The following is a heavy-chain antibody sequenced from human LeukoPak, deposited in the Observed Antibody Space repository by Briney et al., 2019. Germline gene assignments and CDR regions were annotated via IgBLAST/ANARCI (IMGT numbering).Heavy chain of an antibody. D-gene: IGHD5-12*01. CDR1: GFTFSSYA. J-gene: IGHJ4*02. CDR3: AKGSSLVDIVATTRFRPTPYDY. CDR2: ISGSGGST. V-gene: IGHV3-23*01. Sequence: QPGGSLRLSCAASGFTFSSYAMSWVRQAPGKGLEWVSAISGSGGSTYYADSVKGRFTISRDNSKNTLYLQMNSLRAEDTAVYYCAKGSSLVDIVATTRFRPTPYDYWGQGTLVTVSS.